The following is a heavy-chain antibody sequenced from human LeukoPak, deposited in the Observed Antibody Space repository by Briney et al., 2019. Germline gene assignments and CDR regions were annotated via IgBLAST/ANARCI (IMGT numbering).Heavy chain of an antibody. CDR2: ISWNSVSI. J-gene: IGHJ4*02. D-gene: IGHD4-17*01. CDR3: ARDPDYGDYPYYFDY. CDR1: GFTLDDYV. Sequence: GRSLRLSCAASGFTLDDYVMHWVRQAPGKGLEWVSGISWNSVSIGYADSVKGRFTISRDNAKNSLYLQMNSLRAEDTALYYCARDPDYGDYPYYFDYWGQGTLVTVSS. V-gene: IGHV3-9*01.